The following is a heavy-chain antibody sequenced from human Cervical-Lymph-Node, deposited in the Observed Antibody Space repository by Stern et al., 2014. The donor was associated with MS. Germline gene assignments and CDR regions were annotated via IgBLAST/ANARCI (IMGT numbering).Heavy chain of an antibody. D-gene: IGHD6-13*01. CDR1: GDSMSNNNW. Sequence: QLQLQESGPGLVRPSTTLFLTCSVSGDSMSNNNWWSWVRQAPGKGLEWICEVHHSGRTNHNPSLPSRPTKSIDKSKKMISLRMDSVTAADTAVYYCARSKDSSSWYGYFDYWGQGTLVTVSS. J-gene: IGHJ4*02. CDR2: VHHSGRT. CDR3: ARSKDSSSWYGYFDY. V-gene: IGHV4-4*02.